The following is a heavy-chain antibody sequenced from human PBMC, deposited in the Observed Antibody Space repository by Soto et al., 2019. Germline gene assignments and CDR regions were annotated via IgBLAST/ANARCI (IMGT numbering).Heavy chain of an antibody. Sequence: VQLVQSGAEVKKPGASVKVSCKASGYTFTSYDINWVRQATGQGLEWMGWMNPHSGNTAYAQKSQGRVTMTRNTSISTAYMELSSLRSEDTAVYYCARERTGPNYFDYWGQGTLVTVAS. J-gene: IGHJ4*02. CDR2: MNPHSGNT. CDR3: ARERTGPNYFDY. D-gene: IGHD1-7*01. CDR1: GYTFTSYD. V-gene: IGHV1-8*01.